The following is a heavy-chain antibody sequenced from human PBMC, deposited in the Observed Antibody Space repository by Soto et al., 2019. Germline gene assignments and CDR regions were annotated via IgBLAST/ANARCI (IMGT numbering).Heavy chain of an antibody. D-gene: IGHD3-10*01. CDR1: GFTFDYYW. CDR3: ARGDRGGFDL. CDR2: VHSGGTTT. J-gene: IGHJ3*01. Sequence: EVQLVESGGGLGQPGESLRLSCAASGFTFDYYWMHWVRQAPGKGLVWVSRVHSGGTTTTYADSVKGRFTISRDNARNTVSLQMSSLRAEDTAIYYCARGDRGGFDLWGPGTMVTVSS. V-gene: IGHV3-74*01.